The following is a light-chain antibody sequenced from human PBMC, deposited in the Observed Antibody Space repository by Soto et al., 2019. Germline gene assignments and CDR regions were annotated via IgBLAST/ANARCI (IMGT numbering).Light chain of an antibody. Sequence: DIVMTQSPDSLAVSLGERATINCKSSQSVLYSSNNKNYLAWYRQKPGQPPKLLIYWASTRESGVPDRFSGSGSGTDFTLTISSLQAEDVAVYYCQQYYSTLGTFGPGTKVDIK. CDR3: QQYYSTLGT. CDR2: WAS. V-gene: IGKV4-1*01. CDR1: QSVLYSSNNKNY. J-gene: IGKJ3*01.